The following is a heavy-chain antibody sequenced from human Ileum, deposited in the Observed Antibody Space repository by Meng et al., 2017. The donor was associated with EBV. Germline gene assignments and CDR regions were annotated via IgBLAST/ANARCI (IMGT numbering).Heavy chain of an antibody. Sequence: QVRVQESGPGLVEPSGTLSRTCAVSGGSISSSNWWSWVRQAPGKGLEWIGEIHHTESTNYNPSLKSRVTISVDKSKNQFSLKLSSVTAADTAVYYCARESYSDSSGYYSLDYWGQGSLVTVFS. D-gene: IGHD3-22*01. V-gene: IGHV4-4*02. J-gene: IGHJ4*02. CDR3: ARESYSDSSGYYSLDY. CDR1: GGSISSSNW. CDR2: IHHTEST.